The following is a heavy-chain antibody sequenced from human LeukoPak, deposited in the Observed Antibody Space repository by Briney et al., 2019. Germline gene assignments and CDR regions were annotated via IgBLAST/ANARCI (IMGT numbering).Heavy chain of an antibody. D-gene: IGHD2-15*01. V-gene: IGHV3-30*18. Sequence: GRSLRLSCAASGFXFSSYGMHWVRQAPGKGLEWVAVISYDGSNKHYADSVKGRFTISRDNSKNTLYLQMNSLRAEDTAVYYCAKVGYCSGGSCYFPDYWGQGTLVTVSS. CDR2: ISYDGSNK. CDR3: AKVGYCSGGSCYFPDY. CDR1: GFXFSSYG. J-gene: IGHJ4*02.